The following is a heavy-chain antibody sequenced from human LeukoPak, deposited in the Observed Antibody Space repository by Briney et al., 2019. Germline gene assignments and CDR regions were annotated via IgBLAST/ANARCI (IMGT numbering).Heavy chain of an antibody. CDR2: ISSRSRTI. J-gene: IGHJ6*04. D-gene: IGHD3-10*02. Sequence: GGSLRLSCTASGFTFGDYGMSWVRQAPGKGLEWVSYISSRSRTIYYADSVKGRFTISRDNAKNSLYLQMNSLRAEDTAVYYCAELGITMIGGVWGKGTTVTISS. CDR1: GFTFGDYG. V-gene: IGHV3-48*03. CDR3: AELGITMIGGV.